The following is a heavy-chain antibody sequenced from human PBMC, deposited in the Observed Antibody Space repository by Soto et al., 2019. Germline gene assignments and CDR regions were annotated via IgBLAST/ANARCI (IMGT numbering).Heavy chain of an antibody. CDR1: GFNFSSYA. Sequence: GGSLRLSCAASGFNFSSYAMPWVRQAPGKGLEWVALISYDGINKYYADSVKGGFTISRDNPKTTLYLQMNSLRPEDTAVYYCARSRYCSSAGCYSDWGQGTLVTVSS. CDR3: ARSRYCSSAGCYSD. CDR2: ISYDGINK. J-gene: IGHJ4*02. V-gene: IGHV3-30-3*01. D-gene: IGHD2-15*01.